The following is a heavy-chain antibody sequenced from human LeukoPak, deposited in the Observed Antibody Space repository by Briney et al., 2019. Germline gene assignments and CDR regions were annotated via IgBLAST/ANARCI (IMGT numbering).Heavy chain of an antibody. CDR1: GFAFSNYG. CDR2: ITYDGSTK. CDR3: VKDDYGDGSERF. Sequence: GGSLRLSCAASGFAFSNYGMHWVRQAPGKGLEWEAVITYDGSTKYYADSVKGRFRMSRDNSKDTLYLQMDSLRAEDTALYYCVKDDYGDGSERFWGQGTLVTVSA. D-gene: IGHD4-17*01. V-gene: IGHV3-30*18. J-gene: IGHJ4*02.